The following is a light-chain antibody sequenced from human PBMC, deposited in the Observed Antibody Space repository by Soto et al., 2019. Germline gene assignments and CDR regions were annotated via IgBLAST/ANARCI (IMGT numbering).Light chain of an antibody. Sequence: QPVLTQPASVSGSPGQSITISCTGTSSDVGDYNYVSWYQQHPGKAPKLMIYGVSNRPSGISSRFSGSKSGNTASLTISGLQAEDEADYYCTSYTSSSSLRVFGGGTKLTVL. CDR2: GVS. CDR3: TSYTSSSSLRV. J-gene: IGLJ3*02. CDR1: SSDVGDYNY. V-gene: IGLV2-14*01.